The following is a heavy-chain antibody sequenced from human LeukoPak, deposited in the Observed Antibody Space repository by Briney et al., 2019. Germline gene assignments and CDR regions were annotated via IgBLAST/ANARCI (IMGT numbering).Heavy chain of an antibody. CDR3: AKDLAADRSIWYYFDY. V-gene: IGHV3-9*01. CDR2: ISWNSGSI. D-gene: IGHD6-13*01. J-gene: IGHJ4*02. Sequence: GGSLRLSCAASGFTFDDYAMHWVRQAPGKGLEWVSGISWNSGSIGYADSVKGRFTISRDNAKNSLYLQMNSLRAEDTALYYCAKDLAADRSIWYYFDYWGQGTLVTVSS. CDR1: GFTFDDYA.